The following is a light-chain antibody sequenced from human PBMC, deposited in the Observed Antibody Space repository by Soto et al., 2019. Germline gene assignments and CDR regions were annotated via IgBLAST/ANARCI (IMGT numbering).Light chain of an antibody. CDR2: NVN. CDR3: CSYTSSATYV. J-gene: IGLJ2*01. CDR1: SSDVGSYDY. Sequence: QSALIQPPSVSGSPGQSVTISCTGTSSDVGSYDYVSWYQQHPGTVPKPMIYNVNTQPSGVPDRFSGSKSGNTASMTISGLQAEYAAHYYFCSYTSSATYVFGGGTKLTVL. V-gene: IGLV2-11*01.